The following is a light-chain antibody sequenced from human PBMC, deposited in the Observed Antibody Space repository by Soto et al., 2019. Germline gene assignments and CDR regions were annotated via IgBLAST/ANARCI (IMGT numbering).Light chain of an antibody. CDR2: DAS. CDR1: QSGFSS. V-gene: IGKV3-11*01. CDR3: HQRSNWPLT. J-gene: IGKJ4*01. Sequence: EIVLTQSPVTLSLSPGERATLSCRASQSGFSSLAWYQQKPCQAPRLLIYDASTRATAIPARFRGSGYGTDFTLTISSLEPEDVAVYYCHQRSNWPLTLGGGTKVEIK.